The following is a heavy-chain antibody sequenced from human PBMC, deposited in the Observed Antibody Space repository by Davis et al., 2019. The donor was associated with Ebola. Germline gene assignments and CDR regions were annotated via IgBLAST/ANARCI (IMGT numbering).Heavy chain of an antibody. J-gene: IGHJ5*02. D-gene: IGHD2-21*01. V-gene: IGHV1-2*04. CDR3: ARERYCGGDCYPEGGWFDP. Sequence: ASVKVSCKASGYTFTGYYMHWVRQAPGQGLEWMGWINPNSGGTNYAQKFQGWVTMTRDTSISTAYMELSRLRSDDTAVYYCARERYCGGDCYPEGGWFDPWGQGTLVTVSS. CDR2: INPNSGGT. CDR1: GYTFTGYY.